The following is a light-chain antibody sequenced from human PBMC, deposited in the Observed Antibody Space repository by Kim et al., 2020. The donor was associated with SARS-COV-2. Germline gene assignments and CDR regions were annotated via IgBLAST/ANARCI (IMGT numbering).Light chain of an antibody. CDR3: QQRGS. CDR2: EAS. Sequence: PGSLSLPPGDRATLSCRASQGVSNYLAWYQQKPGQAPRLLIYEASKRAAGIPARFSGSGSGTDFTLTISRLEPGDSAVYFCQQRGSFGQGTRLEIK. J-gene: IGKJ5*01. V-gene: IGKV3-11*01. CDR1: QGVSNY.